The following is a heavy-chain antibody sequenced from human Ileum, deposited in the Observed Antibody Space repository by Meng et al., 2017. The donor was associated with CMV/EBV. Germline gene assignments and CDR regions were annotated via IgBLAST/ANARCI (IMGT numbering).Heavy chain of an antibody. CDR1: GEPLNGFF. D-gene: IGHD5-24*01. J-gene: IGHJ1*01. V-gene: IGHV4-34*02. CDR3: ARGRLQFTPSALQH. CDR2: VNNRGRT. Sequence: QVQLQQWGAGLLKPSETLSLTCAVSGEPLNGFFCSWIRQPPGRGLEWIGEVNNRGRTNYNPSLKSRLTISIDTSKRQLSLMVTSVTAADSAIYYCARGRLQFTPSALQHWGPGTLVTVSS.